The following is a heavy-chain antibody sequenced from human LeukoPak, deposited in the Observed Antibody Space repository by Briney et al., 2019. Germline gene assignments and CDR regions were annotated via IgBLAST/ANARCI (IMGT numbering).Heavy chain of an antibody. CDR3: ARDLSHGIDYYYYMDV. V-gene: IGHV1-2*02. Sequence: ASVKVSCKASGYSFTDYFIHWVRQVPGQGLEWMGWINPNSGGTNYAQKSQGRLTMTRDTSISTVYMDLSWLTSDDTAVYYCARDLSHGIDYYYYMDVWGKGTTVTVSS. D-gene: IGHD2/OR15-2a*01. CDR1: GYSFTDYF. CDR2: INPNSGGT. J-gene: IGHJ6*03.